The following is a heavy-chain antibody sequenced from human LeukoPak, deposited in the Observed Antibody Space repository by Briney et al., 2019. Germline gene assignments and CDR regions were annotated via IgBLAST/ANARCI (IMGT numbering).Heavy chain of an antibody. Sequence: GASVKVSCKTSEYTFSGYYIHWVRQAPGQGLEWMGWIDPNSGGTKYTEEFQGRVSMTRDTSITTAYMELSRLKYDDTAVYYCARDLDRRGHLANYHYYMDVWGKGTSVTVSS. CDR1: EYTFSGYY. V-gene: IGHV1-2*02. J-gene: IGHJ6*03. D-gene: IGHD2-2*03. CDR3: ARDLDRRGHLANYHYYMDV. CDR2: IDPNSGGT.